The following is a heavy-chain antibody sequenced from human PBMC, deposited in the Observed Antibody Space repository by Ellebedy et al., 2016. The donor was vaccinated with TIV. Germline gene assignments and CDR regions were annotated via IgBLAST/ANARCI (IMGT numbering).Heavy chain of an antibody. CDR1: GFNVTTNY. CDR3: ARDAADNGGKLDY. J-gene: IGHJ4*02. Sequence: PGGSLRLSCAASGFNVTTNYMNWVRLAPGKGLEWVSVIYRGADGGDTYYADSVRGRFTISRDNSKNTLYLHMNRLRAEDTAVYYCARDAADNGGKLDYWGQGTQVTVSA. V-gene: IGHV3-53*01. CDR2: IYRGADGGDT. D-gene: IGHD4-23*01.